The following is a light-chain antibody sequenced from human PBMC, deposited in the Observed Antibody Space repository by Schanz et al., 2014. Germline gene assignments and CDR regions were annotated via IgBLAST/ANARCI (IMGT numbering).Light chain of an antibody. CDR2: DVS. V-gene: IGLV2-14*03. J-gene: IGLJ1*01. CDR1: SSDVGGSEY. Sequence: QSALTQPPSASGSPGQSVTISCTGTSSDVGGSEYVSWYQQHPGKAPKLMICDVSYRPSGVSNRFSGSKSGNTASLTISGLQAEDEADYFCSSYTSSLTRVFGTGTKLTVL. CDR3: SSYTSSLTRV.